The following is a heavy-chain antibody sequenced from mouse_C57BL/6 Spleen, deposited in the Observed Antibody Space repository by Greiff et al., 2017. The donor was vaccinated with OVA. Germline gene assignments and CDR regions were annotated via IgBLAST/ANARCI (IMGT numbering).Heavy chain of an antibody. V-gene: IGHV1-69*01. CDR1: GYTFTSYW. CDR3: ARPYGNYVRYFDV. CDR2: IDPSDSYT. Sequence: VQLQQSGAELVMPGASVKLSCKASGYTFTSYWMHWVKQRPGQGLEWIGEIDPSDSYTNYNQKFKGKSTLTVDKSSSTAYMQLSSLTSEDSAVYYCARPYGNYVRYFDVWGTGTTVTVSS. D-gene: IGHD2-1*01. J-gene: IGHJ1*03.